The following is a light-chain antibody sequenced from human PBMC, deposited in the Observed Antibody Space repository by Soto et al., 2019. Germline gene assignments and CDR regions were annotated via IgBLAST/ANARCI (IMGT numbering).Light chain of an antibody. CDR1: QSVTTSY. V-gene: IGKV3-20*01. CDR2: GAS. Sequence: EIVLTQSPGTLSLSPGERATLSCRASQSVTTSYLAWYQRKPGQAPRLLIYGASSRATGIPNTFSGSESGTDFTLTIGRLVPEDCAVYYCQHYGSSPRFGQGTKVEI. J-gene: IGKJ1*01. CDR3: QHYGSSPR.